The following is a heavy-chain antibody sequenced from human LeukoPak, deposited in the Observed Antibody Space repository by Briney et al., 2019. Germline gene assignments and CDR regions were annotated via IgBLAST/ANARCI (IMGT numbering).Heavy chain of an antibody. CDR2: IFYSGST. J-gene: IGHJ4*02. CDR3: ARRGYYGWGSVY. CDR1: GGSISSYY. D-gene: IGHD3-10*01. Sequence: SETLSLTCIVSGGSISSYYWSWIRQPPGKGLEWIGYIFYSGSTNYNPSLKSRVTISVDTSKNKFSLKLSPVTAADTAIYYCARRGYYGWGSVYWGQGTLVTVSS. V-gene: IGHV4-59*08.